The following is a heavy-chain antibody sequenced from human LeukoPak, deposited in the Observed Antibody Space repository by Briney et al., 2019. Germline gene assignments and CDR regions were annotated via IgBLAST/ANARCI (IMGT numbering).Heavy chain of an antibody. CDR2: FIPILGIA. CDR1: GGTFSSYA. Sequence: SVKVSCKASGGTFSSYAISWVRQAPGQGLEWMGRFIPILGIANYAQKFQGRVTITADKSTSTAYMELSSLRSEDTAVYYCASSWELLPLDSNWFDPWGQGTLVTVSS. D-gene: IGHD1-26*01. CDR3: ASSWELLPLDSNWFDP. V-gene: IGHV1-69*04. J-gene: IGHJ5*02.